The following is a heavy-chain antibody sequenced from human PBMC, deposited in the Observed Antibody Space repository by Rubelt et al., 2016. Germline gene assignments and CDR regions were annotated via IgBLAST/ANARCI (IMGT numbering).Heavy chain of an antibody. CDR3: ARISRNGYYVDY. J-gene: IGHJ4*02. V-gene: IGHV2-5*02. CDR1: GFSLSTNGVG. CDR2: IYWDDDK. D-gene: IGHD1-1*01. Sequence: QITLKESGPTLVKPTQTLTLTCTFSGFSLSTNGVGVAWIRQPPGKALEWLALIYWDDDKRYSPSLKTRLTVTKDTSTNQVVLTMTNMDPVDTATYYCARISRNGYYVDYWGQGTLVTVSS.